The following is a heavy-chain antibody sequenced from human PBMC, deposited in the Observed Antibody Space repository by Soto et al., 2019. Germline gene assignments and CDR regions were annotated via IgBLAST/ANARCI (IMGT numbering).Heavy chain of an antibody. D-gene: IGHD3-10*01. CDR1: GFTFSTYA. V-gene: IGHV3-23*01. CDR3: AKRASGSYFDY. Sequence: SLRLSCAASGFTFSTYAMNWVRQAPGKGLEWISVISGSGGSTYYADSVKGRFTISRDNSKNTLYLQMNSLRAEDTAVYYCAKRASGSYFDYWSQGTLVTVSS. CDR2: ISGSGGST. J-gene: IGHJ4*02.